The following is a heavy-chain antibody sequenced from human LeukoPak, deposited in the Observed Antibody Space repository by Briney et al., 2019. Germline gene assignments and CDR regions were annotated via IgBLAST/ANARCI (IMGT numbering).Heavy chain of an antibody. Sequence: ASVKVSCKASGYTFTGYYIHWVRQVPGQGLEWMGWINPNSGGTNYAQEFQGRVTMTRDTSISTAYMGLSRLRSDDTAVYYCARENWYFDYWGQGTPVTVSS. J-gene: IGHJ4*02. CDR3: ARENWYFDY. CDR1: GYTFTGYY. CDR2: INPNSGGT. V-gene: IGHV1-2*02.